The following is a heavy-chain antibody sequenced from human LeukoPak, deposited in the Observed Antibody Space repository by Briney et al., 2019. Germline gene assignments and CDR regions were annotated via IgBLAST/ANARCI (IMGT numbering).Heavy chain of an antibody. CDR1: GGSISSSSYY. CDR2: IYYSGST. CDR3: ARPALDSSGYPIFDY. Sequence: PSETLSLTCTVSGGSISSSSYYWGWIRQPPGKGLEWIGSIYYSGSTYYNPSLKGRVTISVDTSKNQFSLKLSSVTAADTAVYYCARPALDSSGYPIFDYWGQGTLVTVSS. V-gene: IGHV4-39*01. J-gene: IGHJ4*02. D-gene: IGHD3-22*01.